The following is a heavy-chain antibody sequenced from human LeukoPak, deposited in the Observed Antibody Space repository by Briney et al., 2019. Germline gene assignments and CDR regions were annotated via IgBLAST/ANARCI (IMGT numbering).Heavy chain of an antibody. CDR1: GGSISSYY. D-gene: IGHD1-26*01. CDR2: IYYSGGT. J-gene: IGHJ4*02. CDR3: ARLEPGADYFDY. V-gene: IGHV4-59*08. Sequence: SETLSLTCTVSGGSISSYYWSWIRQPPGKGLEWIGYIYYSGGTNYNPSLKSRVTISVDTSKNQFSLKLSSVTAADTAVYYCARLEPGADYFDYWGQGTLVTVSS.